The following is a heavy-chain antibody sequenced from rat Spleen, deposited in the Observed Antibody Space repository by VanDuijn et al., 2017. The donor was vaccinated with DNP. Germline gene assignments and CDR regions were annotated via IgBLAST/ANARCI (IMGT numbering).Heavy chain of an antibody. J-gene: IGHJ4*01. D-gene: IGHD1-5*01. CDR3: ARQGIGTTGYYAMDA. CDR1: GFTFSNCN. Sequence: EVQLVESGGGLVQPGRSLKLSCAASGFTFSNCNMAWVRQAPKKGLEWVATISYDGSSTYYRDSVKGRFTISRDDAKSTLYLQMDSLRSEETATYYCARQGIGTTGYYAMDAWGQGTSVTVSS. V-gene: IGHV5-7*01. CDR2: ISYDGSST.